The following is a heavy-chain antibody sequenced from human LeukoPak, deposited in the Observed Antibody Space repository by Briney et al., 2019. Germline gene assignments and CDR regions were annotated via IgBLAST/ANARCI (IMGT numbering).Heavy chain of an antibody. D-gene: IGHD2-15*01. J-gene: IGHJ5*02. V-gene: IGHV3-30*18. CDR2: ISYDGSNK. Sequence: RRSLSLSCAASGFTFSSYGIHWVRQTPGKGLEWVAVISYDGSNKYYADSVKGRFTICRDNSKSTLYLQMNSLRAEDTAVSYCAKDFRDDCSGGSCNWFDPWGQGTLVTVSS. CDR3: AKDFRDDCSGGSCNWFDP. CDR1: GFTFSSYG.